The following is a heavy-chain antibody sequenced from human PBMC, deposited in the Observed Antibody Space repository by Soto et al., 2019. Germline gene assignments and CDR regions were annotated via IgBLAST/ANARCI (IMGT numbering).Heavy chain of an antibody. Sequence: PSETLSLTCTVSGGSISSSSAYYWSWIRQHPEKGLEWIGYIYHSGDTYYKPSLESRVTMTVDTSANLLSLKLRSVTAADTAVYYCTRGHYDYIWGSLGYYYMDVWGKGTTVTVSS. V-gene: IGHV4-31*03. CDR2: IYHSGDT. J-gene: IGHJ6*03. CDR3: TRGHYDYIWGSLGYYYMDV. CDR1: GGSISSSSAYY. D-gene: IGHD3-16*01.